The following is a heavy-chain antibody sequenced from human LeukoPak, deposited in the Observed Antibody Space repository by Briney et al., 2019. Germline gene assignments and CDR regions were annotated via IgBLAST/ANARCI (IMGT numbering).Heavy chain of an antibody. V-gene: IGHV3-53*04. D-gene: IGHD2-21*02. J-gene: IGHJ4*02. CDR2: IYSGGST. CDR1: GFTFSNAW. Sequence: QAGGSLRLSCAASGFTFSNAWMSWVRQAPGKGLEWVSVIYSGGSTYYADSVKGRFTISRHNSKNTLYLQMNSLRAEDTAVYYCATTRKVTHTLSDYWGQGTLVTVSS. CDR3: ATTRKVTHTLSDY.